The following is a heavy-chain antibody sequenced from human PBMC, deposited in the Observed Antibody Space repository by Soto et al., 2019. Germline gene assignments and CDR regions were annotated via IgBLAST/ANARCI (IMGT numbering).Heavy chain of an antibody. Sequence: SMRPSYAASGFSLSPYWIDCVRQVPGRGLEWVARLSSDGFGAAYADSGKGRFFISRDIARNTLSLQMNSLRTDDTVVYYCVRDFGGPDYWGRGTSVTVSS. CDR1: GFSLSPYW. V-gene: IGHV3-74*03. CDR2: LSSDGFGA. CDR3: VRDFGGPDY. J-gene: IGHJ4*02. D-gene: IGHD3-10*01.